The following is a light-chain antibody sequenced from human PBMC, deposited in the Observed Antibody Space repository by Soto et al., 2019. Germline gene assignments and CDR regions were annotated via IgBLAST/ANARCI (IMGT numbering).Light chain of an antibody. CDR1: PSVGTY. CDR3: QQSAKWPYQ. CDR2: DAA. J-gene: IGKJ2*01. V-gene: IGKV3-11*01. Sequence: EILLTQSPATLALSPGERVSLSCRASPSVGTYLAWYQQKPGQSPRLLIYDAAHRATGVPDRFSGSGSGTDFTLTISSLEPDDFAIYYCQQSAKWPYQFGQGTHLEI.